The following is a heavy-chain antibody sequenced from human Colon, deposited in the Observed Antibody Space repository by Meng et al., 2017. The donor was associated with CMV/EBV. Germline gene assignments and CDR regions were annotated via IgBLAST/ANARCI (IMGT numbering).Heavy chain of an antibody. J-gene: IGHJ5*02. Sequence: ASVKVSCKASGYTFSGYYIHWVRQAPGQGLEWMGWVYPNNGDTKYAQNFQGRVTMARDTSISTAYMELSSLRSDDTAIYYCARAASYCSNTDCYGNWFHPWGQGTVVTVS. CDR3: ARAASYCSNTDCYGNWFHP. D-gene: IGHD2-2*01. CDR2: VYPNNGDT. CDR1: GYTFSGYY. V-gene: IGHV1-2*02.